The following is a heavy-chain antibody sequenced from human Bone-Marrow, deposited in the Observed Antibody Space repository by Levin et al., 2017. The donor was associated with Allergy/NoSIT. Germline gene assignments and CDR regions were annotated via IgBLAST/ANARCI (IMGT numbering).Heavy chain of an antibody. J-gene: IGHJ4*02. CDR3: ARDWEEEYCSSTSCYHHDY. V-gene: IGHV3-21*01. CDR2: ISSSSSYI. Sequence: KAGGSLRLSCAASGFTFSSYSMNWVRQAPGKGLEWVSSISSSSSYIYYADSVKGRFTISRDNAKNSLYLQMNSLRAEDTAVYYCARDWEEEYCSSTSCYHHDYWGQGTLVTVSS. D-gene: IGHD2-2*01. CDR1: GFTFSSYS.